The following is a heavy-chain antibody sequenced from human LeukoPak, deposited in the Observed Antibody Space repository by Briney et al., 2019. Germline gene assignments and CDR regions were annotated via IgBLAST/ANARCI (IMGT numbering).Heavy chain of an antibody. D-gene: IGHD6-13*01. J-gene: IGHJ4*02. Sequence: SETLSLTCTVSGGSISSYYWSWIRQPPGKGLEWIGYIYTSGSTYYNPSLKSRVTISVDTSKNQFPLKMSSVTAADMAVYYCARHAGGIAASGTRPFDYWGQGTLVTVSS. V-gene: IGHV4-4*08. CDR2: IYTSGST. CDR3: ARHAGGIAASGTRPFDY. CDR1: GGSISSYY.